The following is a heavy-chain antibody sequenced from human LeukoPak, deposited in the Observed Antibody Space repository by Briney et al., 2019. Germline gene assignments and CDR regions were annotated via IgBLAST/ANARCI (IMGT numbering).Heavy chain of an antibody. J-gene: IGHJ4*02. CDR2: ISSSGSV. V-gene: IGHV4-4*09. Sequence: SETLSLTCTVSRGSISGSIRSYYWSWLRQPPGKGLEWIGYISSSGSVNDNPSLTSRVTISVDTSKNQFFLNLSSVSAADTAVYYCAGIPLGYSGACYFDYWGQGTLVTVSP. CDR3: AGIPLGYSGACYFDY. CDR1: RGSISGSIRSYY. D-gene: IGHD5-12*01.